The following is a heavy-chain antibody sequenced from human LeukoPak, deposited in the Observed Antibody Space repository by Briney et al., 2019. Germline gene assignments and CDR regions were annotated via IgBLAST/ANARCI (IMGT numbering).Heavy chain of an antibody. J-gene: IGHJ3*02. Sequence: PSETLSLTCTVSGGSISSGGYYWSWIRQPPGKGLEWIGYIYYSGSTNYNPSLKSRVTISVDTSKNQFSLKLSSVTAADTAVYYCASFTAARGRGAFDTWGQGTMVTVSS. CDR2: IYYSGST. CDR1: GGSISSGGYY. V-gene: IGHV4-61*08. D-gene: IGHD2-15*01. CDR3: ASFTAARGRGAFDT.